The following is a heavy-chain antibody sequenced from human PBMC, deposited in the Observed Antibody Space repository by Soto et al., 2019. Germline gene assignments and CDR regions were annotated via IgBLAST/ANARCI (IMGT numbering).Heavy chain of an antibody. J-gene: IGHJ4*02. D-gene: IGHD2-15*01. CDR3: PNLSGGCGNSNS. V-gene: IGHV2-5*02. CDR1: GFALSTSGVG. CDR2: IYWDDDK. Sequence: QITLKESGPTLVKPTQTLTLTCTFSGFALSTSGVGVGWIRQPPGKALEWLALIYWDDDKRYSPSLKSRLTIAKYPSKKQMARRMSSMDSVDTATYYCPNLSGGCGNSNSWGQGTLVT.